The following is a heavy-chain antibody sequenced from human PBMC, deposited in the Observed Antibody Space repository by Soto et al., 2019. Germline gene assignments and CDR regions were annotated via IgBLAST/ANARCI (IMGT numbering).Heavy chain of an antibody. CDR3: AKDPTSYDSSAQFDS. J-gene: IGHJ4*02. Sequence: GGSLRLSCAASGFSFNIFAMNWVRQAPGKGLEWVSGISGGGGSTYYADSVKGRFTISRDNSNNTLYLLMNSLRAEDTAVYYCAKDPTSYDSSAQFDSWGQGTLVTVSS. CDR1: GFSFNIFA. D-gene: IGHD3-22*01. V-gene: IGHV3-23*01. CDR2: ISGGGGST.